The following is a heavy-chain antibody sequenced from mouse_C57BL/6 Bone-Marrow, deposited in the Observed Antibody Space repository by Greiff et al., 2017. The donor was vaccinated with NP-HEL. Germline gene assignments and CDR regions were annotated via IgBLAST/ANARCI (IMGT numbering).Heavy chain of an antibody. J-gene: IGHJ1*03. CDR1: GYTFTDYE. V-gene: IGHV1-15*01. Sequence: QVQLQQSGAELVRPGASVTLSCKASGYTFTDYEMHWVKQTPVHGLEWIGAIDPETGGTAYTQKFKGKAILTADKSSSTAYMELRSLTSEDSAVYYCTRWDYGRGYWYCEVWGTGTTVTVSS. CDR2: IDPETGGT. D-gene: IGHD1-1*01. CDR3: TRWDYGRGYWYCEV.